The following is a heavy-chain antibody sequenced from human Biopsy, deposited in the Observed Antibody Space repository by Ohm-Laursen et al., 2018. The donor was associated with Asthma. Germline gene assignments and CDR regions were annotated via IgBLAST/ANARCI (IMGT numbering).Heavy chain of an antibody. Sequence: SLRLSCTAPGFTFSSYGMHWVRQAPGKGLEWVAVISYDGSNKYYADSVKGRFTISRDNSKNTLYLQMNSLRAEDTAVYYCAKDTEGRYDFWSGLSYNYYGMDVWGQGTTVTVSS. J-gene: IGHJ6*02. CDR2: ISYDGSNK. V-gene: IGHV3-30*18. CDR3: AKDTEGRYDFWSGLSYNYYGMDV. CDR1: GFTFSSYG. D-gene: IGHD3-3*01.